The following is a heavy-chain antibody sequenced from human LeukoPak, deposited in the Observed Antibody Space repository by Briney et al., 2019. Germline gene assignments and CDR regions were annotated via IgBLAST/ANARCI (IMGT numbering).Heavy chain of an antibody. V-gene: IGHV3-7*01. Sequence: PGETLRLSCAASGFTLSDYWMTWVRQAPGKGLEWVAEVKPDGSAKSNADSVKGRFTTARDNAQNSLYQQRNSPRAEVTAVYCGARERGYYVFNHWGQGTLVTVSS. CDR3: ARERGYYVFNH. D-gene: IGHD3-22*01. J-gene: IGHJ4*02. CDR1: GFTLSDYW. CDR2: VKPDGSAK.